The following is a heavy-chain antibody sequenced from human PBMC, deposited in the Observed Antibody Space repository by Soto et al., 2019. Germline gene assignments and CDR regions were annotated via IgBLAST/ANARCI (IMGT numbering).Heavy chain of an antibody. J-gene: IGHJ5*02. Sequence: PGESLKISWEGSGYSLTSYWINWVRQMPGKGLEWMGGIDPSQSYFNYIPAFQVHVMNAADKSTRKAFLQWYSLEASDTAIHYRAVFRSTCFGDGRLGSWGPGTLVAVSS. CDR1: GYSLTSYW. D-gene: IGHD3-3*01. CDR3: AVFRSTCFGDGRLGS. V-gene: IGHV5-10-1*01. CDR2: IDPSQSYF.